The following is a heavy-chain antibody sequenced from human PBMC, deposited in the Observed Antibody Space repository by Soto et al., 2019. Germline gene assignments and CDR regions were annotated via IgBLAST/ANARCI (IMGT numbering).Heavy chain of an antibody. Sequence: EVQLVESGGGLVQPGGSLRLSCAASRLIFSNYWMTWVRQAPGKGLEWVANIHQAGSEKYYMDSVKGRFTISRDNAKNSVYLQMTALRAEDTAIYYCAGGNALDVWGQGTTVTVSS. CDR3: AGGNALDV. CDR1: RLIFSNYW. V-gene: IGHV3-7*01. CDR2: IHQAGSEK. J-gene: IGHJ6*02.